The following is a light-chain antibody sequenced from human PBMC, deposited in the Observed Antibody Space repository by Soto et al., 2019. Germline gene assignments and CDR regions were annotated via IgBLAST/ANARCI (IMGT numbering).Light chain of an antibody. CDR1: HDVTRR. V-gene: IGKV3-15*01. J-gene: IGKJ4*01. Sequence: EIVMTQSPVTLSLSPGDTATLSCRASHDVTRRLAWYQVEHGQAPRLLIYDASTRATGLPARFSGTGSGTEFTLTISSLQSEDFAVYNCQHYTNWPLTFGGGTKVEI. CDR3: QHYTNWPLT. CDR2: DAS.